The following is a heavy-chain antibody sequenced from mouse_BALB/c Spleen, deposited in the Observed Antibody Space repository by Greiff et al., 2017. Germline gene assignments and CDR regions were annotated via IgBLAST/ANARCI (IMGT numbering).Heavy chain of an antibody. CDR3: ARVDYYGSSFYCAMDY. CDR1: GFTFSSYA. D-gene: IGHD1-1*01. Sequence: EVQLVESGGGLVKPGGSLKLSCAASGFTFSSYAMSWVRQTPEKRLEWVASISSGGSTYYPDSVKARFTISRDNARNILYLQMSSLRSEATAMYFCARVDYYGSSFYCAMDYWGQGTSVTVSS. J-gene: IGHJ4*01. CDR2: ISSGGST. V-gene: IGHV5-6-5*01.